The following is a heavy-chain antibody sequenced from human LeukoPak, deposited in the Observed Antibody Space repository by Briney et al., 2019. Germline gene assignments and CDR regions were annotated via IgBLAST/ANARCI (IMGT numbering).Heavy chain of an antibody. D-gene: IGHD6-6*01. Sequence: KPSETLSLTCAVYGGSFSGYYWSWIRQPPGKGLEWIGEINHSGSTNYNPSLKSRVTISVDKYKIHFSLKLSSVTAADTAVYHCARAMYSSSFDYWGQGTLVTVSS. V-gene: IGHV4-34*01. J-gene: IGHJ4*02. CDR1: GGSFSGYY. CDR3: ARAMYSSSFDY. CDR2: INHSGST.